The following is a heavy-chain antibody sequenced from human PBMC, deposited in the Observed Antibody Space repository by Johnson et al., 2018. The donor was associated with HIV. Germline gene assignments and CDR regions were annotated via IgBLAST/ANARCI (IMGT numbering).Heavy chain of an antibody. CDR1: GFTFSSYA. CDR2: ISYDGSNK. V-gene: IGHV3-30*14. Sequence: MQLVESGGGLVQPGGSLRLSCAASGFTFSSYAIHWVRQAPGKGLQWVAVISYDGSNKYYADSVKGRFTISRDNSKNTLYLQMNSLRAEDTAVYYCARIDYSNYEEAFDIWGQGTMVTVSS. CDR3: ARIDYSNYEEAFDI. D-gene: IGHD4-11*01. J-gene: IGHJ3*02.